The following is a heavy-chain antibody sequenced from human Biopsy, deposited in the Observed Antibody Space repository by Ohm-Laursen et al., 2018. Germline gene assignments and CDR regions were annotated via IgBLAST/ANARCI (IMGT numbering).Heavy chain of an antibody. CDR3: ARAYYYGAGSFYSPWMEV. Sequence: SEALSLTCTVSGASVNTFDFYWGWIRQPPGKGLEWIGYIFYSGTTKYNPSLQRRVRLSLDTANNQFSLTLRSVSAADTATYYCARAYYYGAGSFYSPWMEVWGQGTTVSVS. CDR1: GASVNTFDFY. D-gene: IGHD3-10*01. J-gene: IGHJ6*02. CDR2: IFYSGTT. V-gene: IGHV4-61*08.